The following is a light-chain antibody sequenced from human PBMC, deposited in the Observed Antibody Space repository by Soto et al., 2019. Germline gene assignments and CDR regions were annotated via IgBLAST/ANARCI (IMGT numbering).Light chain of an antibody. J-gene: IGKJ4*01. V-gene: IGKV3-11*01. CDR2: DAS. CDR1: QSVSSY. Sequence: EIVLTQSPATLSLSPGERATLSCRASQSVSSYLAWYQQKPGQAPRLLIYDASNRSPGIPARFSGSGSGTDFTLAISSLEPEDFADYYCQQRSNWMSTFGGGTKVEIK. CDR3: QQRSNWMST.